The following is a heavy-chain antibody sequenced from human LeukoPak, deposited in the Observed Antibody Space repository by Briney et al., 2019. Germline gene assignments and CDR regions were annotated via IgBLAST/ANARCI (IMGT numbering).Heavy chain of an antibody. V-gene: IGHV3-21*04. CDR2: ISSSSSYI. J-gene: IGHJ5*02. CDR3: AKDTELLFGWFDP. D-gene: IGHD2-2*01. CDR1: GFTFSSYS. Sequence: GGSLRLSCAASGFTFSSYSMNWVRQAPGKGLEWVSSISSSSSYIYYADSVKGRFTVSRDNSKNTLYLQMNSLRAEDTAVYYCAKDTELLFGWFDPWGQGTLVSVSS.